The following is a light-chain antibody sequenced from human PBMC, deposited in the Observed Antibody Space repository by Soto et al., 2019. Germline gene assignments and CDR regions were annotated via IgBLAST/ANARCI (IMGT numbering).Light chain of an antibody. CDR2: HAS. Sequence: DIQMTQSPSTLSASIGDRVTITCRASQTINNWLAWYQQKPGKAPNLLIYHASNLETGVPSRFSGSAFGTEFTLTISSLQPDDFATYFCQHYNSYPLTFGQGTKGEIK. CDR1: QTINNW. V-gene: IGKV1-5*01. J-gene: IGKJ1*01. CDR3: QHYNSYPLT.